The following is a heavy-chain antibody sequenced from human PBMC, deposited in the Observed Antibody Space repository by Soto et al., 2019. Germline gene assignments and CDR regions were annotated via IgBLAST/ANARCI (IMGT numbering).Heavy chain of an antibody. Sequence: QITLKESGPTLVKPTQTLTLTCTFSGFSLITSGVVVGWIRQPPGKALEWLGFIYWDEDKRYSPSLKSRLTIPKDTSKSQVVLTMTNMDPVDTATYYCAHVFTSLAPFDSWGQGTLVTVSA. D-gene: IGHD3-10*02. CDR2: IYWDEDK. J-gene: IGHJ4*02. CDR1: GFSLITSGVV. V-gene: IGHV2-5*02. CDR3: AHVFTSLAPFDS.